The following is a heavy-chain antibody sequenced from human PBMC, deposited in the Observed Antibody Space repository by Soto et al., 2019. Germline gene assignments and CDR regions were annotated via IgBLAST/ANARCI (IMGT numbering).Heavy chain of an antibody. CDR1: GYMFTGNY. D-gene: IGHD3-22*01. J-gene: IGHJ4*02. Sequence: QVQLVQSGTEVKKPGASVKVSCKASGYMFTGNYMHWVRQAPGQGLEYMGWINPNSGATNYAQKFQGRVTMTWDTSISTAYVELSRLRSDDTAXXXXAPHYPDSSGYFDHWGQGTLVTVSS. CDR3: APHYPDSSGYFDH. CDR2: INPNSGAT. V-gene: IGHV1-2*02.